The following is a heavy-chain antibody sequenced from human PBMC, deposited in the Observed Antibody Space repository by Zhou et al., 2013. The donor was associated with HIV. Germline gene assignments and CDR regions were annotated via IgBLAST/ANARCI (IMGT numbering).Heavy chain of an antibody. V-gene: IGHV1-46*01. Sequence: QVLLVQSGAEVRKPGSSVKVSCKTSGATSTSHTVSWVRQAPGQGLEWMGIINPSGGSTIYAHKFQGRVTLTRDTSTSTVYMELSSLRSQDTAVYYCARAVVGASSFDYWGPGTLVTVSS. CDR2: INPSGGST. CDR1: GATSTSHT. CDR3: ARAVVGASSFDY. D-gene: IGHD2-15*01. J-gene: IGHJ4*02.